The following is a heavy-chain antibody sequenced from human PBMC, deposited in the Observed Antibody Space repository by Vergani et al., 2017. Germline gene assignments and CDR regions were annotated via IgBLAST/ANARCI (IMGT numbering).Heavy chain of an antibody. J-gene: IGHJ4*02. CDR2: IKSKAYGETT. CDR1: GFTFSNAW. V-gene: IGHV3-15*07. D-gene: IGHD3-10*01. Sequence: EVQLVESGGGLVKPGGSLRLSCAVSGFTFSNAWMNWARQAPGKGLEWVGRIKSKAYGETTDYAAPVKGRFTISRDDSKNTLFLQMNSLKIEDTAVYYCTTDITGVSYLDYWGQGTLVTVSS. CDR3: TTDITGVSYLDY.